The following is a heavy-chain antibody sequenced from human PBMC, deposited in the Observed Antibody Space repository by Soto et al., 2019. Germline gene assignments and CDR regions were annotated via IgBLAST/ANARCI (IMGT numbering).Heavy chain of an antibody. CDR2: ITSTSSSL. J-gene: IGHJ5*02. CDR3: ARVYYYDSSALFDP. Sequence: GGSLRLSCAASGFTFSSYSMTWVRQAPGKGLEWVSYITSTSSSLYYADSVEGRFTISRDNAKNSLYLQMSSLRDEDTAVYYCARVYYYDSSALFDPWGQGTLVTVSS. D-gene: IGHD3-22*01. V-gene: IGHV3-48*02. CDR1: GFTFSSYS.